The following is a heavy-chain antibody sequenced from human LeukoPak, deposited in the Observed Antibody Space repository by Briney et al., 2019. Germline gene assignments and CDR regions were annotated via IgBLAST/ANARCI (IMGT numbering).Heavy chain of an antibody. CDR1: GFTFSSYA. CDR2: ISGSGGST. CDR3: AKNPFLGYCSGGSCLGY. Sequence: GGTLRLSCAASGFTFSSYAMSWVRQAPGKGLEWISAISGSGGSTYYADSVKRRFTISRDNSKNTLYLQMNSLRAEDTAVSYCAKNPFLGYCSGGSCLGYWGQGTLVTVSS. D-gene: IGHD2-15*01. J-gene: IGHJ4*02. V-gene: IGHV3-23*01.